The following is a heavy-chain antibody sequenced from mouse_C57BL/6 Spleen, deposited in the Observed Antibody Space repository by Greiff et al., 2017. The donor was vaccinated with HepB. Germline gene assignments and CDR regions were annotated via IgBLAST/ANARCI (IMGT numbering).Heavy chain of an antibody. CDR1: GFTFSDYG. J-gene: IGHJ4*01. CDR2: ISSGSSTI. D-gene: IGHD1-1*01. Sequence: DVKLVESGGGLVKPGGSLKLSCAASGFTFSDYGMHWVRQAPEKGLEWVAYISSGSSTIYYADTVKGRFTISRDNAKNTLFLQMTSLRSEDTAMYYCATQTTVVPSYAMDYWGQGTSVTVSS. CDR3: ATQTTVVPSYAMDY. V-gene: IGHV5-17*01.